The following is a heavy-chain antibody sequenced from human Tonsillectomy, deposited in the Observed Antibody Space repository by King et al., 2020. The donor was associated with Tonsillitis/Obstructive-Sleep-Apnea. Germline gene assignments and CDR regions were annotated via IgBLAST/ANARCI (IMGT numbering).Heavy chain of an antibody. D-gene: IGHD4-23*01. CDR1: GGSISTYY. V-gene: IGHV4-59*01. CDR3: AGGGKIDY. CDR2: INYSGST. Sequence: QVQLQESGPGLVKPSETLSLTCTVSGGSISTYYWTWIRQPPGKRLEWIGYINYSGSTNYNPSLKSRITISVDTSKNQFSLKLSSVTAADTAAYYCAGGGKIDYWGQGTLVTVSS. J-gene: IGHJ4*02.